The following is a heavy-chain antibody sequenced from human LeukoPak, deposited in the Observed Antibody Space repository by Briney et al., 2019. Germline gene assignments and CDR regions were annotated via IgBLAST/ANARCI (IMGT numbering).Heavy chain of an antibody. Sequence: SVKVSCKASGGTFSSYAISWERQAPGQGLEWMGRIIPILGTANYAQKFQGRVTITADKSTSTAYMELSSLRSEDTAVYYCARGIYYGDYVYYFDYWGQGTLVTVSS. CDR3: ARGIYYGDYVYYFDY. J-gene: IGHJ4*02. D-gene: IGHD4-17*01. CDR2: IIPILGTA. CDR1: GGTFSSYA. V-gene: IGHV1-69*04.